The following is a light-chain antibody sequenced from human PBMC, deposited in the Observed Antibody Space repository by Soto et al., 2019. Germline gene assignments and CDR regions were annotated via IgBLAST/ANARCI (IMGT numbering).Light chain of an antibody. CDR1: NSDVGAYNS. CDR2: EVA. V-gene: IGLV2-14*01. CDR3: SSFTSSNTVI. Sequence: QSALTQPASVSGSPGQSITISCTGTNSDVGAYNSVSWYQQYPGKAPKLMIYEVANRPSGISNRFSGSKSANTASLTTSGLQAEDSAVYYCSSFTSSNTVIFGGGTKLTVL. J-gene: IGLJ2*01.